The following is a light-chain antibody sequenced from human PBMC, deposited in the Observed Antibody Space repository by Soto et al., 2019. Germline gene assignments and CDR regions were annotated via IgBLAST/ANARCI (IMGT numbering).Light chain of an antibody. V-gene: IGLV4-69*01. J-gene: IGLJ2*01. CDR2: LNSDGSH. Sequence: QLVLTQSPSASASLGASVKLTCTLSSGHSRYAIAWHQLQPEKGPRYLMKLNSDGSHSKGDGIPNRFSGSSSGAERYLTISSLQSEDEADYYCQTWGTGIRVVFGGGTKLTVL. CDR1: SGHSRYA. CDR3: QTWGTGIRVV.